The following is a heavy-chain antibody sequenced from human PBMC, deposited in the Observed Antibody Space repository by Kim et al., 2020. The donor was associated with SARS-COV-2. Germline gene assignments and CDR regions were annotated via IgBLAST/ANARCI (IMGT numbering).Heavy chain of an antibody. CDR1: EYSFSNYT. V-gene: IGHV7-4-1*02. Sequence: ASVKVSCKTSEYSFSNYTMSWVRQARGQQLEWMGWIDTSNGNPSYAQGFTGRFVFSLDSSVSTAYLQINSLKTDDTALYYCARGQGSSQWYYFDFWGRG. CDR2: IDTSNGNP. CDR3: ARGQGSSQWYYFDF. J-gene: IGHJ4*02. D-gene: IGHD2-15*01.